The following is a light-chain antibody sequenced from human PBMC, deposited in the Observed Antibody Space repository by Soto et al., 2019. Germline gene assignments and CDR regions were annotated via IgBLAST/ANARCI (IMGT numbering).Light chain of an antibody. V-gene: IGLV1-40*01. CDR2: RST. CDR1: SSNIGAGYD. CDR3: QSYYSSLSAVV. J-gene: IGLJ2*01. Sequence: QSVLTQPPSVSGAPGQRVTISCTGSSSNIGAGYDVHWYQQFPGTAPKLLLHRSTNRPSGVPDRFSGSKSGTTASLAIAGLQTEDEADYYCQSYYSSLSAVVFGGGTKLTVL.